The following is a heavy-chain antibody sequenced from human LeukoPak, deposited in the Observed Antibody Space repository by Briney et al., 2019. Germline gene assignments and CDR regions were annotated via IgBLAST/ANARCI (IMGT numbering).Heavy chain of an antibody. J-gene: IGHJ4*02. CDR2: ISGSGGNT. V-gene: IGHV3-23*01. Sequence: GGSLRLSCAASGFTFSSYAMSWVRQAPEKGLEWASAISGSGGNTYYADSVKGRFTISRDNSKNTPYLQMNSLRAEDTAVYYCAKGRREQPFDYWGQGTLVTVSS. CDR3: AKGRREQPFDY. D-gene: IGHD1-26*01. CDR1: GFTFSSYA.